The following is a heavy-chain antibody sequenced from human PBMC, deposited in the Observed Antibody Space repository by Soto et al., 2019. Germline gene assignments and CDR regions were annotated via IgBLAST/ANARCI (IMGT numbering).Heavy chain of an antibody. V-gene: IGHV5-51*01. J-gene: IGHJ4*02. D-gene: IGHD1-1*01. CDR1: GYSFTNYY. CDR3: ASSVLVPSTTNYFDF. Sequence: PGESLKISCSASGYSFTNYYLAWVRQMPGKGLEWMGIIYPVDFDTRYSPSFQGQVTISVDRSIRTAYLQWGSLKASDTAMYYCASSVLVPSTTNYFDFWGQGTLVTVSS. CDR2: IYPVDFDT.